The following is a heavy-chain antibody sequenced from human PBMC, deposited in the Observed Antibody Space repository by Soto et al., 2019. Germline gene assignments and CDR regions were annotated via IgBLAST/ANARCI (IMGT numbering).Heavy chain of an antibody. CDR3: ARLSGSYNDRYFDY. V-gene: IGHV4-39*01. CDR2: VYYNGNT. CDR1: GGSSSSSSYQ. D-gene: IGHD1-26*01. Sequence: SETLSLTCTVSGGSSSSSSYQWVWIRQPPGKGLEWIGNVYYNGNTYYKASLKSRVTISVDTSNNQFSLKVKSVTAADTAVYYCARLSGSYNDRYFDYWGQGTLVTVSS. J-gene: IGHJ4*02.